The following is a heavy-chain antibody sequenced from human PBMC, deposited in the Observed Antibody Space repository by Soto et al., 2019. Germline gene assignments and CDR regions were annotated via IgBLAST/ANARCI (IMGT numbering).Heavy chain of an antibody. CDR3: ARDLHILVVPAVGELDP. J-gene: IGHJ5*02. V-gene: IGHV1-3*01. D-gene: IGHD2-2*01. CDR2: INAGNGNT. CDR1: GYTFTSYA. Sequence: ASVKVSCKASGYTFTSYAIHWVRQAPGQRLEWMGWINAGNGNTKYSQKFQGRVTITRDTSASTAYMELRSLRPDDTAVYYCARDLHILVVPAVGELDPSGQGTLVIVSS.